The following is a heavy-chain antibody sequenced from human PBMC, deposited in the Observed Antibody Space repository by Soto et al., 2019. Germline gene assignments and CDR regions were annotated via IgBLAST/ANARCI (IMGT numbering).Heavy chain of an antibody. CDR3: ARDRQGSGWSWFDT. J-gene: IGHJ5*02. CDR2: IIPIFGTA. Sequence: XSLNVSVRASGGTIRNYALSWVRQAPGQGLEWMGGIIPIFGTANYAQKFQGRVTITADKSTSTAYMELRSLRSEDTAVYYCARDRQGSGWSWFDTWGQGTLVTVSS. D-gene: IGHD6-19*01. CDR1: GGTIRNYA. V-gene: IGHV1-69*06.